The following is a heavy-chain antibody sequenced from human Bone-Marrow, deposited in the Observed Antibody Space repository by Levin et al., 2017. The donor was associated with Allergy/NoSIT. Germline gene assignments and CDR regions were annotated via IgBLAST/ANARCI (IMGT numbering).Heavy chain of an antibody. J-gene: IGHJ4*02. Sequence: SVKVSCKASGGPFSSYAINWVRQAPGQGLEWMGRIIPMFGTTNYAQKFQGRVTIIADESTSTAYMELSSLRSEDTAMYFCAREKTGEGATYDYWGQGTLVTVSS. V-gene: IGHV1-69*13. CDR1: GGPFSSYA. CDR2: IIPMFGTT. D-gene: IGHD1-26*01. CDR3: AREKTGEGATYDY.